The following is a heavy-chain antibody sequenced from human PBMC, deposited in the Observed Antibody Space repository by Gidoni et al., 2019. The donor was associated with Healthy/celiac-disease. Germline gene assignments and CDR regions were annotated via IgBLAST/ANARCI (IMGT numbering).Heavy chain of an antibody. Sequence: EVQLVESGGGLVQPGRSLRLSCAASGFTFEDYAMHWVRKAPGKGLEWVSGISWNSGSIGYADSVKGRFTISRDNAKNSLYLQMNSLRAEDTALYYCAKRSTTGTTTVLGDAFDIWGQGTMVTVSS. J-gene: IGHJ3*02. CDR1: GFTFEDYA. D-gene: IGHD1-1*01. V-gene: IGHV3-9*01. CDR2: ISWNSGSI. CDR3: AKRSTTGTTTVLGDAFDI.